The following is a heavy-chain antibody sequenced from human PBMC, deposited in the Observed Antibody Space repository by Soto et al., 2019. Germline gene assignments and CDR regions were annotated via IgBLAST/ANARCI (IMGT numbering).Heavy chain of an antibody. Sequence: GGSLRLSCAASGFTFSSYGMHWVRQAPGKGLEWVAVISYDGSNKYYADSVKGRFTISRDNSKSTLFLQMNSLRAEDTAVYYCAKDSLVAARYYYGMDAWGQGTTVTV. D-gene: IGHD6-6*01. V-gene: IGHV3-30*18. J-gene: IGHJ6*02. CDR1: GFTFSSYG. CDR2: ISYDGSNK. CDR3: AKDSLVAARYYYGMDA.